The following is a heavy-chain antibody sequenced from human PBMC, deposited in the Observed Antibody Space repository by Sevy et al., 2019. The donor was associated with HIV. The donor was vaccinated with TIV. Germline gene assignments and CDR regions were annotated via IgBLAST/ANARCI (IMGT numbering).Heavy chain of an antibody. CDR3: ARGKHISDYYGSFDY. V-gene: IGHV3-53*01. D-gene: IGHD3-3*01. CDR2: LYLGGST. CDR1: GLIVSSNF. Sequence: GGSLRLSCAASGLIVSSNFMSWVRQAPGKGLEWVSFLYLGGSTYYADSVKGRFTSSRDDSKNTLYLQMNSLRAEDTAVYFCARGKHISDYYGSFDYWGQGTLVTVSS. J-gene: IGHJ4*02.